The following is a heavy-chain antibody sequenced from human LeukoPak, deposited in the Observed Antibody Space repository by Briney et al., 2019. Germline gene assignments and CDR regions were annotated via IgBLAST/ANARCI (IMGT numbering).Heavy chain of an antibody. J-gene: IGHJ4*02. D-gene: IGHD1-26*01. CDR2: IFYSGST. CDR3: ARQPYMLGAYYFDY. CDR1: GRSMSSYY. Sequence: RPSETLSLTCTVSGRSMSSYYWSWIRQPPGKGLEWIGYIFYSGSTNYNPSLKSRVTLSVDTSKNQFSLKLGSVTAADTAVYYCARQPYMLGAYYFDYWGQGTLVTVSS. V-gene: IGHV4-59*08.